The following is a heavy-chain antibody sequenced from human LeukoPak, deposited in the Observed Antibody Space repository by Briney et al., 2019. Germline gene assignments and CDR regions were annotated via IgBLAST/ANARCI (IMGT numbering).Heavy chain of an antibody. J-gene: IGHJ4*02. CDR3: ASGYGWLSSN. CDR2: ISYDGSNK. D-gene: IGHD3-9*01. Sequence: GGSLRLSCAASGFTFSSYGMHWVRQAPGKGLEWVAVISYDGSNKYYADSVKGRFTISRDNSKNTLYLQMNSLRAEDTAVYYCASGYGWLSSNWGRGTLVTVSS. CDR1: GFTFSSYG. V-gene: IGHV3-30*03.